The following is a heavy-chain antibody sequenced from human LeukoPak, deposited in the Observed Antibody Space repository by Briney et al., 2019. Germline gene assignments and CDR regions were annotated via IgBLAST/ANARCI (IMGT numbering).Heavy chain of an antibody. CDR3: ARGAHYDFWSGYNNWFDP. V-gene: IGHV3-53*01. Sequence: GGSLRLSCAASGFTFANYGLSWVRQAPGKGLEWVSVIYSGGSTYYADSVKGRFTISRDNSKNTLYLQMNSLRAEDTAVYYCARGAHYDFWSGYNNWFDPWGQGTLVTVSS. J-gene: IGHJ5*02. CDR2: IYSGGST. D-gene: IGHD3-3*01. CDR1: GFTFANYG.